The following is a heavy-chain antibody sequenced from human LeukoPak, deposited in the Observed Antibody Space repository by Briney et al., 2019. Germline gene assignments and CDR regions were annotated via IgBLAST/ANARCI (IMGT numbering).Heavy chain of an antibody. CDR2: INHSGST. D-gene: IGHD3-22*01. V-gene: IGHV4-34*01. J-gene: IGHJ4*02. CDR1: GGSFSGYY. CDR3: ARHAGSYYTYNFDY. Sequence: PSETLSLTCAVYGGSFSGYYWSWIRQPPGKGLEWIGEINHSGSTNYNPSLKSRVTISVDTSKNQFSLKLSSVTAADTAVYYCARHAGSYYTYNFDYWGQGTLVTVSS.